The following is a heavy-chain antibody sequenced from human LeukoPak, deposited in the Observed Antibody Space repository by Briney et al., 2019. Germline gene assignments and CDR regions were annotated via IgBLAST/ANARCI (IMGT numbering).Heavy chain of an antibody. J-gene: IGHJ5*02. V-gene: IGHV1-18*04. Sequence: ASVKVSCKASGYTFTSYYMHWVRQAPGQGLEWMGWISAYNGNTNYAQKLQGRVTMTTDTSTSTAYMELRSLRSDDTAVYYCARDHADAGYNWFDPWGQGTLVTVSS. CDR3: ARDHADAGYNWFDP. CDR1: GYTFTSYY. CDR2: ISAYNGNT.